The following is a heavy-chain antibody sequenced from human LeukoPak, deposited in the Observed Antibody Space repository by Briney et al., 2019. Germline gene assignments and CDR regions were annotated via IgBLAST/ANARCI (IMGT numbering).Heavy chain of an antibody. CDR3: TREPDTVTGGV. Sequence: SETLSLTCPVSGGSISNYYWSWIRQPPGKGLEWIGYISYTENTDYNPSLRSRVTISVDTSKNQFSLPLTSVTAADTAVYYCTREPDTVTGGVWGQGTRVTVSS. V-gene: IGHV4-59*01. D-gene: IGHD4-17*01. CDR1: GGSISNYY. J-gene: IGHJ4*02. CDR2: ISYTENT.